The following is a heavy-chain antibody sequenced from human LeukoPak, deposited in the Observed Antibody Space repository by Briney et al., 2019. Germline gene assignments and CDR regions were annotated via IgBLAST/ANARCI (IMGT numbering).Heavy chain of an antibody. D-gene: IGHD6-13*01. CDR1: GFTFSSYW. CDR2: IKQDGSEK. CDR3: ARRGTSSSWAHFDY. V-gene: IGHV3-7*05. J-gene: IGHJ4*02. Sequence: PGGSLRLSCAASGFTFSSYWMTWVRQAPGKGLECVAKIKQDGSEKYYVDSVKGRFTISRDNAKNSLYLQMNSLGAEDTAVYYCARRGTSSSWAHFDYWGQGTLVTVSS.